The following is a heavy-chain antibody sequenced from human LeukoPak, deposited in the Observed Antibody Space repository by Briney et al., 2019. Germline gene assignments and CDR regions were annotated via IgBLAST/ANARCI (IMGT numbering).Heavy chain of an antibody. J-gene: IGHJ4*02. V-gene: IGHV1-46*02. Sequence: GASVKVSCKASGHTFNNYYMYWVRQAPGQGLEWMGMINPSGGGTSYAQKFQGRVTMTRDTSTRTAYMEVSSLKPEDTAVYYCARQGAYSSAIGMGYWGQGTLVTVSS. CDR1: GHTFNNYY. D-gene: IGHD6-19*01. CDR2: INPSGGGT. CDR3: ARQGAYSSAIGMGY.